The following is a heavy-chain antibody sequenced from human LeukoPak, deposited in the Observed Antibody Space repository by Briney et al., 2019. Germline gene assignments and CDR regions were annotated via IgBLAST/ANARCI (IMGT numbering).Heavy chain of an antibody. J-gene: IGHJ4*02. V-gene: IGHV4-59*01. D-gene: IGHD3-22*01. CDR2: IYYSGST. CDR3: ASTETRFRWHYDSSGYPRARFDY. CDR1: GGSISSYY. Sequence: SETLSLTCTVSGGSISSYYWSWIRQPPGKGLEWMGNIYYSGSTNYYSSLKSRVTISVDTSENQFSLKLSSVSAADTAVYYGASTETRFRWHYDSSGYPRARFDYWGQGTLVTVSS.